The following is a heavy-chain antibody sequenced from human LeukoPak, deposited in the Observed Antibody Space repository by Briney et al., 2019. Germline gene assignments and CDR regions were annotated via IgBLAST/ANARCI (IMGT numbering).Heavy chain of an antibody. CDR3: ASGYGSGSPFDY. CDR1: GGSISSGGYS. CDR2: NYHSGST. J-gene: IGHJ4*02. Sequence: SETLSLTCAVSGGSISSGGYSWSWIRQPPGKGLEWIGYNYHSGSTYYNPSLKSRVTISVDRSKNQFSLKLSSVTAADTAVYYCASGYGSGSPFDYWGQGTLVTVSS. D-gene: IGHD3-10*01. V-gene: IGHV4-30-2*01.